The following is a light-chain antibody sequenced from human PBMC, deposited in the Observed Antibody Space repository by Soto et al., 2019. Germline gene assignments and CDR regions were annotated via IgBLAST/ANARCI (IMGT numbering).Light chain of an antibody. V-gene: IGKV3-20*01. J-gene: IGKJ3*01. Sequence: EIVLTQSPGTLSLSPGERATLSCRASQSVSSGYLAWYPQKPGQAPRLLIYGASSRATGIPDRFSGSGSGSDFTLTISRLESEDFAVYYCQQYDSSPLFTFGPGTKVDIK. CDR1: QSVSSGY. CDR2: GAS. CDR3: QQYDSSPLFT.